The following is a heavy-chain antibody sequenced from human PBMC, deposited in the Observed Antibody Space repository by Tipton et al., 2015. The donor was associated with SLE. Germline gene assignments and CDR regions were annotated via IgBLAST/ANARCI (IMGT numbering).Heavy chain of an antibody. V-gene: IGHV1-2*02. CDR2: INPNSGGT. CDR3: ARPGSSLGYDFWSGYSYYFDY. D-gene: IGHD3-3*01. Sequence: QSGAEVKKPGASVKVSCKASGYTFTGYYMHWVRQAPGQGLEWMGWINPNSGGTNYAQKFQGRVTMTRDTSISTAYMELSRLRSDDTAVYYCARPGSSLGYDFWSGYSYYFDYWGQGTLVTVSS. J-gene: IGHJ4*02. CDR1: GYTFTGYY.